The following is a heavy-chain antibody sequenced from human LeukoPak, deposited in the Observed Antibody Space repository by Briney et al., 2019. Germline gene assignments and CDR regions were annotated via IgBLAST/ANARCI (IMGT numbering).Heavy chain of an antibody. V-gene: IGHV1-2*02. CDR2: INPNSGDT. CDR1: GYSFSGHY. CDR3: ARDVGSCSNGVCFSNGDNWFDP. D-gene: IGHD2-8*01. J-gene: IGHJ5*02. Sequence: EASVKVSCKASGYSFSGHYIHWVRQAPGQGLEWMGWINPNSGDTNSSPNFQGRVTMTRDTSISTAYMEMSGLKSDDTALYYCARDVGSCSNGVCFSNGDNWFDPWGQGTLVTVSS.